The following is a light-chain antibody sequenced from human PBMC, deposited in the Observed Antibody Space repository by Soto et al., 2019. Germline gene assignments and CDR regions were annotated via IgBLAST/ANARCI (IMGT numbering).Light chain of an antibody. J-gene: IGLJ1*01. V-gene: IGLV2-14*01. Sequence: QSALTQPASVYGSPAQSITISCTGTSSDIGAYTHVSWYQQHPGKAPKLMIYDVNNRPSGVSNRFSGSKSGNTASLTISGLQAEDEADYYCTSYTATATYVFGTGTKLTVL. CDR2: DVN. CDR1: SSDIGAYTH. CDR3: TSYTATATYV.